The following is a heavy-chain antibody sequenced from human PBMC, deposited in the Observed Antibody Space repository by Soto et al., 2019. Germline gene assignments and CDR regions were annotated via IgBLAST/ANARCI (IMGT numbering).Heavy chain of an antibody. J-gene: IGHJ4*02. CDR3: ARVGTYYYDSSGYYDY. V-gene: IGHV4-59*01. Sequence: SETLSLTFTVSGGSISSYYWSWIRQPPGKGLEWIGYIYYSGSTNYNPSLKSRVTISVDTSKNQFSLKLSSVTAADTAVYYCARVGTYYYDSSGYYDYWGQGTLVTVSS. D-gene: IGHD3-22*01. CDR2: IYYSGST. CDR1: GGSISSYY.